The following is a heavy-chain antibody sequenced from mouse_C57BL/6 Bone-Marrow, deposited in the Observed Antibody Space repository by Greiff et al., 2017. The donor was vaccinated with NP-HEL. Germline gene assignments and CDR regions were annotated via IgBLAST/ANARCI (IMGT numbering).Heavy chain of an antibody. Sequence: EVQLQQSGAELVRPGASVKLSCTASGFNIKDDYMHWVKQRPEQGLEWIGWIDPENGDTEYASKFQGKATITADTSSNTAYLQRSSLTSEDTAVYYCTLITTVVRDYWGQGTTLTVSS. CDR1: GFNIKDDY. CDR2: IDPENGDT. D-gene: IGHD1-1*01. J-gene: IGHJ2*01. CDR3: TLITTVVRDY. V-gene: IGHV14-4*01.